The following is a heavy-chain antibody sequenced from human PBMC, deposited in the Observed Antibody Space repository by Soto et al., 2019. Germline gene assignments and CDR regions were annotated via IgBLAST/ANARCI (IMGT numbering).Heavy chain of an antibody. Sequence: QVQLVQSGAEVKKPGASVKVSCKASGYTFTSYGISWVRQAPGQGLAWMGWISAYNGNTNYAQKLQGRVTMTTDTSTSTAYMDLRSLRSDDTAVDYCARDHPTPVAAKFDYWGQGTLVTVSS. V-gene: IGHV1-18*01. CDR2: ISAYNGNT. D-gene: IGHD2-21*02. CDR3: ARDHPTPVAAKFDY. CDR1: GYTFTSYG. J-gene: IGHJ4*02.